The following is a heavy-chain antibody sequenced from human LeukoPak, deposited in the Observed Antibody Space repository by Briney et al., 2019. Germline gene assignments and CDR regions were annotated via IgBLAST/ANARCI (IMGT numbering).Heavy chain of an antibody. Sequence: SETLSLTCTVSGGSISSSSYYWGWIRQPPGKGLEWIGTIYYSGSTYYNPSRKSRVTMSVDTSKNQFSLKLSSVTAADTAVYYCARVSYSSGSESYYMDVWGKGTTVTVSS. D-gene: IGHD6-19*01. CDR1: GGSISSSSYY. CDR2: IYYSGST. CDR3: ARVSYSSGSESYYMDV. J-gene: IGHJ6*03. V-gene: IGHV4-39*07.